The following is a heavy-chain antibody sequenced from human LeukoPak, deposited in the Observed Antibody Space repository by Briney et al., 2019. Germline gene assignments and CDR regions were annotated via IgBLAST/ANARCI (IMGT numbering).Heavy chain of an antibody. V-gene: IGHV4-59*08. CDR3: ATSGYSYGYWAFDY. CDR2: IYYSGST. J-gene: IGHJ4*02. Sequence: SETLSLTCTVPGGSISSYYWSWIRQPPGKGLEWIGYIYYSGSTNYNPSLKSRVTISVDTSKNQFSLKLSSVTAADTAVYYCATSGYSYGYWAFDYWGQGTLVTVSS. D-gene: IGHD5-18*01. CDR1: GGSISSYY.